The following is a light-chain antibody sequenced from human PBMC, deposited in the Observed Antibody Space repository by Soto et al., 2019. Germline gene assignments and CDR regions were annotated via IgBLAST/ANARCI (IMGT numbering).Light chain of an antibody. CDR1: QSVLYSSNNKNY. J-gene: IGKJ2*01. CDR2: WAS. CDR3: QQYYSTPYT. V-gene: IGKV4-1*01. Sequence: DIVMTQSPDSLAVSLGERATINCKSSQSVLYSSNNKNYLAWYQQKPGQPPKLLIYWASTREYGFPDRFSGSGSGTDFTLTISSLQAEDVAVYYCQQYYSTPYTFGQGTKLEIK.